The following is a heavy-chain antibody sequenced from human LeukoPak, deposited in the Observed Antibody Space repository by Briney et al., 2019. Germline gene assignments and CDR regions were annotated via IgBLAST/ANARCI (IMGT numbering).Heavy chain of an antibody. J-gene: IGHJ4*02. Sequence: SETLSLTCSVSGGSITSLYCNWIRQPPGKGLEWIGSTYYSGSFDYHPSLESRVTMSVDTSKNQFSLNLRSVTAADTAVYYCAGSYYYASGSGYWGQGTLVTVSS. CDR1: GGSITSLY. CDR3: AGSYYYASGSGY. CDR2: TYYSGSF. V-gene: IGHV4-59*08. D-gene: IGHD3-10*01.